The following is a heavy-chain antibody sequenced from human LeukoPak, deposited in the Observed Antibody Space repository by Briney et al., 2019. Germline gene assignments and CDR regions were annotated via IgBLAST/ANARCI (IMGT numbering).Heavy chain of an antibody. CDR3: ARDYENLTGSKTRFHY. CDR1: GFTFSDSA. V-gene: IGHV3-73*01. Sequence: GGSLRLSCAASGFTFSDSAMHWVRQASGKGLEWVGRIRSKANSYATAYAASVKGRFTISRDDSKNTAYLKMNSLRAEDTAVYYCARDYENLTGSKTRFHYWGQGTLVTVSS. CDR2: IRSKANSYAT. D-gene: IGHD3-9*01. J-gene: IGHJ4*02.